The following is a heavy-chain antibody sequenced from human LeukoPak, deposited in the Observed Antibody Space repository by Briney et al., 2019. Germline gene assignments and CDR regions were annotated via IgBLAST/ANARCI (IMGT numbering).Heavy chain of an antibody. CDR3: ARGGGPIVGYCSGGSCYPIYQRPGYYLDY. J-gene: IGHJ4*02. V-gene: IGHV4-34*01. Sequence: SETLSLTCAVYGGSFSGYYWSWIRQPPGKGLEWIGEINHSGSTNYNPSLRSRVTISVDTSKNQFSLKLSSVTAAETAVYHCARGGGPIVGYCSGGSCYPIYQRPGYYLDYWGQGTLVTVSS. CDR1: GGSFSGYY. CDR2: INHSGST. D-gene: IGHD2-15*01.